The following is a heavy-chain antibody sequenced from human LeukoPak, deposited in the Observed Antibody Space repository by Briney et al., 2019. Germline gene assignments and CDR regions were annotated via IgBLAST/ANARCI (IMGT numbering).Heavy chain of an antibody. J-gene: IGHJ3*01. CDR2: IDVDERTT. CDR1: GFTFSSYG. V-gene: IGHV3-74*01. D-gene: IGHD1-7*01. CDR3: VRDMSKAVTGTGAFDL. Sequence: GRSLRLSCAASGFTFSSYGMHWVRQGPGKGLVWVSRIDVDERTTDYADSVRGRFTISRDGAKNTLYLQMNSLRAEDTAVYYCVRDMSKAVTGTGAFDLWGQGTTVTVSS.